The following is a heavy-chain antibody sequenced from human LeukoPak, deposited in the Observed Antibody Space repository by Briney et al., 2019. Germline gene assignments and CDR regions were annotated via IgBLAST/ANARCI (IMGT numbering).Heavy chain of an antibody. CDR2: INAGNGNT. V-gene: IGHV1-3*01. J-gene: IGHJ4*02. CDR1: GYTFTSYA. D-gene: IGHD7-27*01. CDR3: ATDFQLGIRDY. Sequence: GASVKVSCKASGYTFTSYAMHWVRQAPGQRLEWMGWINAGNGNTKCSQKFQGRVTITRDTSASTAYMELSSLRSEDTAVYYCATDFQLGIRDYWGQGTLVTVSS.